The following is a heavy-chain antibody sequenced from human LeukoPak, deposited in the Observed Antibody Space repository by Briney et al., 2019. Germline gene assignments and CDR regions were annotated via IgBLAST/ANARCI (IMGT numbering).Heavy chain of an antibody. CDR2: ISGSGGRT. V-gene: IGHV3-23*01. CDR1: GFPYCRYA. CDR3: AKDYGMDV. J-gene: IGHJ6*04. Sequence: GGSLRLFRAASGFPYCRYAMSWVRPAPGKGLEWVSAISGSGGRTYYADSVKGLFTISKDNSKNTLYLQMNSLRAEDTAVYYCAKDYGMDVWGKGTTVTVSS.